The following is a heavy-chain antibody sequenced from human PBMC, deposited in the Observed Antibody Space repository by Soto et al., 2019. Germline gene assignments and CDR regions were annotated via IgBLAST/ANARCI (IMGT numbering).Heavy chain of an antibody. V-gene: IGHV1-46*03. Sequence: ASVKVSCKASGYTFTSYYMHWVRQAPGQGLERMGIINPSGGSTSYAQKFQGRVTMTRDTSTSTVYMELSSLRSEDTAVYYCASGNIAVAGTPNFDYWGQGTLVTVSS. J-gene: IGHJ4*02. CDR2: INPSGGST. D-gene: IGHD6-19*01. CDR1: GYTFTSYY. CDR3: ASGNIAVAGTPNFDY.